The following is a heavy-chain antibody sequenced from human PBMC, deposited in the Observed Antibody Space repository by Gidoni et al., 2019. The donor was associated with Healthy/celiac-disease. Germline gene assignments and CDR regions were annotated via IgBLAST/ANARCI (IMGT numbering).Heavy chain of an antibody. Sequence: QVQLVESGGGVVQPGRSLSLSCSASGFTFSGDGMHWVRQAPGKGREWVAVISYDGSNKYNADSVKGRFTISRDNSKNTLYLQMNSLRAEDTAVYYCAKVRPYGDYEGYYFDYWGQGTLVTVSS. J-gene: IGHJ4*02. V-gene: IGHV3-30*18. D-gene: IGHD4-17*01. CDR3: AKVRPYGDYEGYYFDY. CDR1: GFTFSGDG. CDR2: ISYDGSNK.